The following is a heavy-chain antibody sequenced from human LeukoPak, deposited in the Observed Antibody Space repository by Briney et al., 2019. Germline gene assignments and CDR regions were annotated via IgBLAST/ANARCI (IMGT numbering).Heavy chain of an antibody. D-gene: IGHD2-2*01. CDR1: GGSFSGHY. CDR2: INHSGST. V-gene: IGHV4-34*01. CDR3: ARIEYYCSSTSCSHNWFDP. J-gene: IGHJ5*02. Sequence: SETLSLTCAMYGGSFSGHYWTWIRQPPGKGLEWIGEINHSGSTNYNPSLKSRVTISVDTSKNQFSLKLSSVTAADTAVYYCARIEYYCSSTSCSHNWFDPWGQGTLVTVSS.